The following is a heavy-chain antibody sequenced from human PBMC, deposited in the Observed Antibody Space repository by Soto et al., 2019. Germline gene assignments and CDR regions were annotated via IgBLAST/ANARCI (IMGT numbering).Heavy chain of an antibody. D-gene: IGHD1-26*01. CDR1: GFTFSIYG. Sequence: TGGSLRLSCATSGFTFSIYGMHWVRQAPGKGLDWVAVIWYDGSNKYYADSVKGRFTISRDNSKNTLYLQMNSLRAEDTAVYYCARAGPSYTFDYWGQGTLVTVSS. CDR3: ARAGPSYTFDY. V-gene: IGHV3-33*01. J-gene: IGHJ4*02. CDR2: IWYDGSNK.